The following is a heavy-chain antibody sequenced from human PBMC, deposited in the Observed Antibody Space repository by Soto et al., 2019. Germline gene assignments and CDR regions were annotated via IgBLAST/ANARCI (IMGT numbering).Heavy chain of an antibody. D-gene: IGHD3-16*01. J-gene: IGHJ3*01. CDR2: IYYSGST. Sequence: QLQLQESGPGLVKPSETLSLTCTVSGGSISSSSYYWGWIRQPPGKGLEWIGSIYYSGSTYYNPSLKSRVTISVDTSKNQFSLKLSSVTAADTAVYYCAREGYDGAFDVWGQGTMVTVSS. V-gene: IGHV4-39*02. CDR3: AREGYDGAFDV. CDR1: GGSISSSSYY.